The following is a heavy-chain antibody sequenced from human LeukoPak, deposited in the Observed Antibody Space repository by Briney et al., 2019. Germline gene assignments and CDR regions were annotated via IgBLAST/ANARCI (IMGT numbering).Heavy chain of an antibody. CDR1: GGSISSGDYY. V-gene: IGHV4-30-4*01. CDR2: IYYSGST. D-gene: IGHD3-3*01. J-gene: IGHJ4*02. CDR3: ASYSSGITIFGVVVGHFDY. Sequence: SQTLSLTCTVSGGSISSGDYYWSWIRQPPGKGLEWIGYIYYSGSTYYNPSLKSRVTISVDTSKNQFSLKLSSVTAADTAVYYCASYSSGITIFGVVVGHFDYWGQGTLVTVSS.